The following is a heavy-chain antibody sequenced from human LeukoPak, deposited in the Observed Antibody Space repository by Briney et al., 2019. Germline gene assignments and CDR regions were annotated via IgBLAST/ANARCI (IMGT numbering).Heavy chain of an antibody. V-gene: IGHV3-74*01. D-gene: IGHD1-26*01. CDR2: INSDGSST. CDR3: ARAWPEGGIVGATSAFDI. Sequence: RAGGSLRLSCAASGFTFSSYWMHWVRQAPGKGLVWVSRINSDGSSTSYADSVKGRFTISRDNAKNTLYLQMNSLRAEDTAVYYCARAWPEGGIVGATSAFDIWGQGTMVTVSS. J-gene: IGHJ3*02. CDR1: GFTFSSYW.